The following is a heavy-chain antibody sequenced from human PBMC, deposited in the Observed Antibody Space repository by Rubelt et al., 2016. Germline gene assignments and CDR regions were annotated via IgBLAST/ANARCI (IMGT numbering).Heavy chain of an antibody. D-gene: IGHD5-24*01. CDR1: GYTFTSYG. CDR3: ARRDGYNWDDAFDI. J-gene: IGHJ3*02. V-gene: IGHV1-18*01. CDR2: ISAYNGNT. Sequence: QVQLVQSGAEVKKPGASVKVSCKASGYTFTSYGISWVRQAPGQGLEWMGWISAYNGNTNYAQKQQGRGTMTTDISTRTAYMERRSLRCDDTAVYYCARRDGYNWDDAFDIWGQGTMVTVSS.